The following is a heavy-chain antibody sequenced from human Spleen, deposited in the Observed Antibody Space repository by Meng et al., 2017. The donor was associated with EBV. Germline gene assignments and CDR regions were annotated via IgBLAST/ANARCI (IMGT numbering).Heavy chain of an antibody. J-gene: IGHJ4*02. V-gene: IGHV4-39*07. Sequence: QVQLQESGPGLVKPAGXLSLTCTFSGGSISSVTYYWGWIRQPPGKGLEWIGSVYYSGSAYYNPSFKSRFTISVDTSRNQFSLRLSSVTAADTAVYYCSRDGRTMAAAGLDYLGQGTLVTVSS. CDR1: GGSISSVTYY. D-gene: IGHD6-13*01. CDR2: VYYSGSA. CDR3: SRDGRTMAAAGLDY.